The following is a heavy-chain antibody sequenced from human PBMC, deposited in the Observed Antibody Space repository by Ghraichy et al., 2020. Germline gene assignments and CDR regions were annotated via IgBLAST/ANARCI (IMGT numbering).Heavy chain of an antibody. V-gene: IGHV3-72*01. CDR3: ATRIAVARGEDS. CDR2: SRNKRNGYTK. D-gene: IGHD6-19*01. J-gene: IGHJ4*02. CDR1: GFTFSDNY. Sequence: GGSLRLSCAASGFTFSDNYVDWVRQAQGKGLAWVGRSRNKRNGYTKEYAASVEGRFTISRDDSKSSVYLQMNILKTEYTAVYYCATRIAVARGEDSWGQGTLVTVSS.